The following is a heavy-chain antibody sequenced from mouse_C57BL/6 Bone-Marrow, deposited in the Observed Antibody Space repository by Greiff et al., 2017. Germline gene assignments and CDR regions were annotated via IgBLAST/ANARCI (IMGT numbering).Heavy chain of an antibody. J-gene: IGHJ2*01. D-gene: IGHD1-1*01. Sequence: VQLQQSGAELVRPGASVKLSCTASGFNIKDDYMHWVKQRPEQGLEWIGWIDPENGDTEYASKFQGKATITADTSSNTAYLQLSSLTSEDTAVYYCTTFPLITTVVATDFFDYWGQGTTRTVSS. V-gene: IGHV14-4*01. CDR3: TTFPLITTVVATDFFDY. CDR2: IDPENGDT. CDR1: GFNIKDDY.